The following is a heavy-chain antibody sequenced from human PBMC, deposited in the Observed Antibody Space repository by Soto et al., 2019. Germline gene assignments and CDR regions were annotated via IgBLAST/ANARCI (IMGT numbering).Heavy chain of an antibody. D-gene: IGHD3-22*01. Sequence: PSESLALTCAVSGYSISSGYYLGWIQQPPGKGLEWIGSIYHSGSTYYNPSLKSRVTISVDTSKNQFSLKLSPVTAAHTAGYYCLRDRRLSRAPYNCCDAWCKGTPVTVSS. J-gene: IGHJ5*02. V-gene: IGHV4-38-2*02. CDR3: LRDRRLSRAPYNCCDA. CDR2: IYHSGST. CDR1: GYSISSGYY.